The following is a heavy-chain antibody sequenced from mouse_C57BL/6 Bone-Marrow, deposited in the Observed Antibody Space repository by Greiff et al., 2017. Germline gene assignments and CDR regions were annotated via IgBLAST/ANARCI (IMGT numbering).Heavy chain of an antibody. J-gene: IGHJ1*03. D-gene: IGHD4-1*01. CDR1: GYTFTTYP. V-gene: IGHV1-47*01. CDR3: ARRGETGWYFDV. CDR2: FHPYNDDT. Sequence: VQLQQSGAELVKPGASVKMSCKASGYTFTTYPIAWMKQNHGKSLEWIGNFHPYNDDTTYNEKFQGKATLTVEKSSSTVYLELSRVTSDDSAVYYCARRGETGWYFDVGGTGTTVTVSS.